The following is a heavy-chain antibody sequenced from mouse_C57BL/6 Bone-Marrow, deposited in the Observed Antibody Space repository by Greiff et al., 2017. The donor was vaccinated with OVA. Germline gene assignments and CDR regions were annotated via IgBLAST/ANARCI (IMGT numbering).Heavy chain of an antibody. J-gene: IGHJ1*03. CDR1: GFTFSNYW. D-gene: IGHD1-1*02. V-gene: IGHV6-3*01. CDR3: TTMGGTSGYFDV. Sequence: EVKLVESGGGLVQPGGSMKLSCVASGFTFSNYWMNWVRQSPEKGLEWVAQIRLKSDNYATHYAESVKGRFTISRDYSKSSVYLQMNNLRAEDTGIYYSTTMGGTSGYFDVWGTGTTVTVSS. CDR2: IRLKSDNYAT.